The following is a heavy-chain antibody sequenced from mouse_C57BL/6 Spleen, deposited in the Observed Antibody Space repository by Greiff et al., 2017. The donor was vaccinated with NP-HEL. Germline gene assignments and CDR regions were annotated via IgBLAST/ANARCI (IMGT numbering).Heavy chain of an antibody. CDR3: ARPESTLCYAFAY. V-gene: IGHV1-52*01. Sequence: QVQLQQSGAELVRPGSSVKLSCKASGYTFTSYWMHWVKQRPIQGLEWIGNIDPSESETHYNQKFKDKATLTVDKSSSTAYMQLSSLTSEDSAVYYCARPESTLCYAFAYWGQGTLVTVSA. CDR2: IDPSESET. D-gene: IGHD6-1*01. CDR1: GYTFTSYW. J-gene: IGHJ3*01.